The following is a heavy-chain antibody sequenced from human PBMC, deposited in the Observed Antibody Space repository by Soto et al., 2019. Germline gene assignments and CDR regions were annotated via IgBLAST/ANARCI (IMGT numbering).Heavy chain of an antibody. CDR3: ARARGGDSGDYASLFDR. CDR1: GFTFISYW. Sequence: WGSLRLSCAASGFTFISYWIRFFRQSPFKWLVWVSRINSDGSITNYADSVKGRFTISRDNAKNTLYLQMKSLRAEDTAVYFCARARGGDSGDYASLFDRWGQGNLVTVSS. D-gene: IGHD4-17*01. V-gene: IGHV3-74*01. J-gene: IGHJ5*02. CDR2: INSDGSIT.